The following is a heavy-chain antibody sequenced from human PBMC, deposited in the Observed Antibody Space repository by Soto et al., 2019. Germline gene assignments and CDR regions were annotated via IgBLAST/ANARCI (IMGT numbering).Heavy chain of an antibody. CDR1: GFTFSNFG. J-gene: IGHJ4*02. CDR2: IWHDGKNK. CDR3: ARDPGQDEAMDY. Sequence: QVQVVESGGGVVQPGTSLRLSCAASGFTFSNFGMHWVRQAPGKGLEGVAVIWHDGKNKYYADSAKGRFTISRDNSKNTLYLQMNSLRAEDTAVYYCARDPGQDEAMDYWGQGTLVTGSS. V-gene: IGHV3-33*01.